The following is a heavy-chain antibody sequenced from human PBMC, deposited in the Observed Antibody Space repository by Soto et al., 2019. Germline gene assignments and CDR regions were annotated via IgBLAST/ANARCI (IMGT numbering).Heavy chain of an antibody. CDR1: GFTFSNYG. D-gene: IGHD3-10*01. CDR2: ISYDGSDK. J-gene: IGHJ4*02. V-gene: IGHV3-30*18. Sequence: QVQLVESGGGVVQPGRSLRLSCAGSGFTFSNYGMHWVRQAPGKGLEWVAVISYDGSDKYYAESVRGRFTISRDNSKNTLYLQMNSLRVEDTAVYYCAKDRGKYGSGSFELWGQGTLGTVSS. CDR3: AKDRGKYGSGSFEL.